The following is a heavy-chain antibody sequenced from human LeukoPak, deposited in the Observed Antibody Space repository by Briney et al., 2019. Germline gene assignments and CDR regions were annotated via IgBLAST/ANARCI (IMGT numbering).Heavy chain of an antibody. J-gene: IGHJ5*02. CDR3: ARVRLFWFDP. Sequence: PSETLSLTCAVYGGSFSGYYWSWIRQPPGKGLEWIGEINHSGSANYNPSLKSRVTISVDTSKDQFPLKLSSVTAADTAVYYCARVRLFWFDPRGQGTLVTVSS. D-gene: IGHD2/OR15-2a*01. V-gene: IGHV4-34*01. CDR2: INHSGSA. CDR1: GGSFSGYY.